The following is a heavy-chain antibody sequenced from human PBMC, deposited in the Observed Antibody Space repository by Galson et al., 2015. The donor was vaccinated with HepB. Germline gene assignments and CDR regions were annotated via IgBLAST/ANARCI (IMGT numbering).Heavy chain of an antibody. V-gene: IGHV3-15*01. CDR3: TTRSYYYDSSTYSAFDI. CDR1: GFTFSNAW. J-gene: IGHJ3*02. CDR2: IKSKTDGGTA. Sequence: SLRLSCAASGFTFSNAWMSWVRQAPGKGLEWVGRIKSKTDGGTADYAAPVKGRFTISRDDSKNTLYLQMNSLKTEDTAVYYCTTRSYYYDSSTYSAFDIWGQGTMVTVSS. D-gene: IGHD3-22*01.